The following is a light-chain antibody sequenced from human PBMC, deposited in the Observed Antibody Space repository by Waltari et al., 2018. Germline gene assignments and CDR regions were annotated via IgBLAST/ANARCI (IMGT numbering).Light chain of an antibody. J-gene: IGKJ1*01. CDR3: QHYVRLPVT. Sequence: EILLTQSPGTLSLSPGERATLSCRASQSVCRSLTWYQQNPGQAPRLLIYGASSRATGIPDRFSGSGSETDFTLTTSRLEPEDFALYYCQHYVRLPVTFGQGTKVDIK. CDR1: QSVCRS. CDR2: GAS. V-gene: IGKV3-20*01.